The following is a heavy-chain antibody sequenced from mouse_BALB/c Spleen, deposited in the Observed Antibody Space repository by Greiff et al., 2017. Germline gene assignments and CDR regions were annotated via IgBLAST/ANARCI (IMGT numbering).Heavy chain of an antibody. Sequence: DVMLVESGGGLVQPGGSLKLSCAASGFTFSSYGMSWVRQTPDKRLELVATINSNGGSTYYPDSVKGRFTISRDNAKNTLYLQMSSLKSEDTAMYYCARDVYDGYPYWYFDVWGAGTTVTVSS. D-gene: IGHD2-3*01. V-gene: IGHV5-6-3*01. CDR2: INSNGGST. CDR1: GFTFSSYG. J-gene: IGHJ1*01. CDR3: ARDVYDGYPYWYFDV.